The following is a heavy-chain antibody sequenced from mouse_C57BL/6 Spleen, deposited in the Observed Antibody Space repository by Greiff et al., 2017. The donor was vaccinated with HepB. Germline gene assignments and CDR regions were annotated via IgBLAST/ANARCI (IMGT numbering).Heavy chain of an antibody. Sequence: QVQLQQPGAELVRPGTSVKLSCKASGYTFTSYWMHWVKQRPGQGLEWIGVIDPSDSYTNYNQKFKGKATLTVDTSSSTAYMQLSSLTSEDSAVYYCARSGCYYAMDYWGQGTSVTVSS. J-gene: IGHJ4*01. CDR2: IDPSDSYT. V-gene: IGHV1-59*01. CDR3: ARSGCYYAMDY. CDR1: GYTFTSYW. D-gene: IGHD3-1*01.